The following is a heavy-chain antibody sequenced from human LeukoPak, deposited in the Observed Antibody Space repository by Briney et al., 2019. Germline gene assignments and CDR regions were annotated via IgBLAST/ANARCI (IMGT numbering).Heavy chain of an antibody. CDR1: GFTFSSYW. J-gene: IGHJ6*03. Sequence: GGSLRLSCAASGFTFSSYWMSWVRQAPGKGLEWVANIKQDGSEKYYVDSVKGRFTISRDNAKNSLYLQMNSLRAEDTAVYYCARVKQSRFSYMDVWGKGTTVTVSS. V-gene: IGHV3-7*01. CDR2: IKQDGSEK. CDR3: ARVKQSRFSYMDV.